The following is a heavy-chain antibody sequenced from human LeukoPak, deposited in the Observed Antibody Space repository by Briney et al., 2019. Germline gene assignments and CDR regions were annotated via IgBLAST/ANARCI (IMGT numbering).Heavy chain of an antibody. CDR3: AKGAVPAATRPSITIFGVVITRRYNWFDP. D-gene: IGHD3-3*01. V-gene: IGHV3-73*01. CDR2: IRSKANSYAT. J-gene: IGHJ5*02. CDR1: GFTFSGSA. Sequence: GGSLRLSCAASGFTFSGSAMHWVRQASGKGLEWVGRIRSKANSYATAYAASVKGRFTISRDDSKNTLYLQMNSLRAEDTAVYYCAKGAVPAATRPSITIFGVVITRRYNWFDPWGQGTLVTVSS.